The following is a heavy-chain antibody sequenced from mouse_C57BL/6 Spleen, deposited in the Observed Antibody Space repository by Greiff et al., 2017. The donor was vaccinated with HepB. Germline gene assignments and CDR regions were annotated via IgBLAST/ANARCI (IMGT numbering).Heavy chain of an antibody. D-gene: IGHD1-1*01. V-gene: IGHV3-6*01. J-gene: IGHJ3*01. CDR1: GYSITSGYY. CDR2: ISYDGSN. Sequence: EVQLVESGPGLVKPSQSLSLTCSVTGYSITSGYYWNWIRQFPGNKLEWMGYISYDGSNNYNPSLKNRISITRDTSKNQFFLKLNSVTTEDTATYYCARDHYYGSSYEFAYWGQGTLVTVSA. CDR3: ARDHYYGSSYEFAY.